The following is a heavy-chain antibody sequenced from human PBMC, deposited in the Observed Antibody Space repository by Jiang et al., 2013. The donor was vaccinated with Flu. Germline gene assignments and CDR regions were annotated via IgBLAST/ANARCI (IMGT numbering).Heavy chain of an antibody. J-gene: IGHJ1*01. CDR3: VRVFHTNNFFGRTGRFEY. D-gene: IGHD1-14*01. CDR1: GYRFANFW. Sequence: GAEVKKPGESLKISCQGSGYRFANFWIGWVRQTPGGGLEWLGIIFPNDADTRYSPSFQGQVTISADTSTSTVSLEWSSLKVSDTAIYYCVRVFHTNNFFGRTGRFEYWGQGALVTVSS. V-gene: IGHV5-51*01. CDR2: IFPNDADT.